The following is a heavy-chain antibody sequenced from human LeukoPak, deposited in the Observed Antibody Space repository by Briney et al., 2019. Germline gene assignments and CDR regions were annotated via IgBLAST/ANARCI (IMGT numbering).Heavy chain of an antibody. CDR1: GGSFSGYY. V-gene: IGHV4-34*01. CDR2: INHSGST. CDR3: ARSSSWLRDFDY. D-gene: IGHD6-13*01. Sequence: SETLSLTRAVYGGSFSGYYWSWIRQPPGKGLEWIGEINHSGSTNYNPSLKSRVTISVDTSKNQFSLKLSSVTAADTAVYYCARSSSWLRDFDYWGQGTLVTVSS. J-gene: IGHJ4*02.